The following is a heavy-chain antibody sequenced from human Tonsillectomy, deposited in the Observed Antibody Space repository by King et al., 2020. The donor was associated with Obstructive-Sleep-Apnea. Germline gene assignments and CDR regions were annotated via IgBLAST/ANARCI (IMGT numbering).Heavy chain of an antibody. CDR2: ISWNSGSI. V-gene: IGHV3-9*01. CDR3: AKDKVAGQGEYFQH. Sequence: VQLVESGGGLVQPGRSLRLSCAASGFTFDDYAMHWVRQAPGKGLEWVSGISWNSGSIGYADSVKGRFTISRDNAKNSLYLQMNSLRAEATALYYCAKDKVAGQGEYFQHWGQGTLVTVSS. J-gene: IGHJ1*01. CDR1: GFTFDDYA. D-gene: IGHD6-19*01.